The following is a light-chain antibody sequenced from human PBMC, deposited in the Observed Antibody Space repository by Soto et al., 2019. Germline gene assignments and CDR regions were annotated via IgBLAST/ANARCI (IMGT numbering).Light chain of an antibody. CDR3: CSYAGSSTFHVV. CDR1: SSDVGSYNL. CDR2: EGS. V-gene: IGLV2-23*01. Sequence: QSALTQPASVSGSPGQSITISCTGTSSDVGSYNLVSWYQQHPGKAPKLMIYEGSKRPSGVSNRFSGSKSGNTASLTISGLQAADEADYYCCSYAGSSTFHVVFGGGTKLTVL. J-gene: IGLJ2*01.